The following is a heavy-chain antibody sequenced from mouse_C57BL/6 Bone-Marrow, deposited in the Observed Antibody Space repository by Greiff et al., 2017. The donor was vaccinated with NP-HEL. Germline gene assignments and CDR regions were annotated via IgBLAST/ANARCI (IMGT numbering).Heavy chain of an antibody. CDR3: ARRTGTRYWYFDV. V-gene: IGHV1-39*01. Sequence: EVQVVESEPELVKPGASVKISCKASGYSFTDYNMTWWKQSIGRSLEWFGVFNPNYGTTSYNQKFKGKATLTVDQSSSTAYMQLNSMTSEDAAVYYCARRTGTRYWYFDVWGTGTTVTVSS. D-gene: IGHD4-1*01. J-gene: IGHJ1*03. CDR2: FNPNYGTT. CDR1: GYSFTDYN.